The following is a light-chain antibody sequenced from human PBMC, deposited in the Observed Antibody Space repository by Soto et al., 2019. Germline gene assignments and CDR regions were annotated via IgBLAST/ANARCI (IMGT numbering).Light chain of an antibody. Sequence: QSVLTQPASVSGSPGQSITISCTGTSSDVGGYNYVSWYQQYPGKAPKLMIYDVSNRPSGVSNRFSGSKSGNTASLTISGLPAEDEADYYCSSYTTSNTFYVFGTGTKVTVL. CDR1: SSDVGGYNY. CDR3: SSYTTSNTFYV. CDR2: DVS. V-gene: IGLV2-14*03. J-gene: IGLJ1*01.